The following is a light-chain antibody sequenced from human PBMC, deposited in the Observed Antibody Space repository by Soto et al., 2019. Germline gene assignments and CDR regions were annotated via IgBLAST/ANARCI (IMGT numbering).Light chain of an antibody. CDR1: QSVGSNY. CDR3: QQYGSSLWP. Sequence: EIVLTQSPGTLSLSPGERATLSCRASQSVGSNYLAWYQQKPGQAPRLLIYGASSRATGIPDRFSGSGSGTDFTLTISRLEPQDFAVYYCQQYGSSLWPFGQGTKVEIK. CDR2: GAS. J-gene: IGKJ1*01. V-gene: IGKV3-20*01.